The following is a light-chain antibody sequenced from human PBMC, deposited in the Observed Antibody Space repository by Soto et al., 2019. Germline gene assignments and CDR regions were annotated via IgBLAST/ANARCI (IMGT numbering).Light chain of an antibody. V-gene: IGKV3-20*01. CDR3: QQYSKWPIT. CDR1: QSVRSSY. J-gene: IGKJ5*01. CDR2: GAS. Sequence: ILWTQFPGTMAMSPGETTTSPCRGSQSVRSSYLAWYQQKPGQAPRLLIYGASSRATGIPDRCSGSGAGTECSLTISSLQSEDFAVYYCQQYSKWPITFGQGTRLEIK.